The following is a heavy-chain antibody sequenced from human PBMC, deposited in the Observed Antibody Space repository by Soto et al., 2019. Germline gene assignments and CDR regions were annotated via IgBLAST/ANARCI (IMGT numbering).Heavy chain of an antibody. CDR1: GYTFTSYD. Sequence: GASVKVSCKASGYTFTSYDINWVRQATGQGLEWMGWMNPNSGNTGYAQEFQGRVTMTRNTSISTAYMELSSLRSEDTAVYYCAVLWFGALDAFDIWGQGTMVTVSS. V-gene: IGHV1-8*01. J-gene: IGHJ3*02. CDR3: AVLWFGALDAFDI. D-gene: IGHD3-10*01. CDR2: MNPNSGNT.